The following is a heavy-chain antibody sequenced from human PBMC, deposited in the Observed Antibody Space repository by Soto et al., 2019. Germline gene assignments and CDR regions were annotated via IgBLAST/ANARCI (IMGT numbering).Heavy chain of an antibody. D-gene: IGHD3-22*01. V-gene: IGHV5-51*03. CDR3: ARRPTYYYDSSGYYYVTYFDY. J-gene: IGHJ4*02. Sequence: GKSLKISCKGSGYSFTSYWIGWVRQMPGKGLEWMGIIYPGDSDTRYSPSFPGQVTISADKSISTAYLQWSSLKASDTAMYYCARRPTYYYDSSGYYYVTYFDYWGQGTLVTVSS. CDR1: GYSFTSYW. CDR2: IYPGDSDT.